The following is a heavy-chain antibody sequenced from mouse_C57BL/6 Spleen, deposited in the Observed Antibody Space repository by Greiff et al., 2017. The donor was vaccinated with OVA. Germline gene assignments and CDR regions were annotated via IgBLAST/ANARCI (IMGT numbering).Heavy chain of an antibody. CDR2: IDPSDSYT. V-gene: IGHV1-50*01. CDR3: ARGGITTVPYYFDY. J-gene: IGHJ2*01. Sequence: QVQLQQPGAELVKPGASVKLSCKASGYTFTSYWMQWVKQRPGQGLEWIGEIDPSDSYTNYNQKFKGKATLTVDTSSSTAYMQLSSLTSEDSAVDYCARGGITTVPYYFDYWGQGTTLTVSS. CDR1: GYTFTSYW. D-gene: IGHD1-1*01.